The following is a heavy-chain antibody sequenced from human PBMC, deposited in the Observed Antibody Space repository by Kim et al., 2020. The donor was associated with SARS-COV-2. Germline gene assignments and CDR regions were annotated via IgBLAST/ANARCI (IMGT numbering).Heavy chain of an antibody. CDR3: TRPPGYYRGDSDY. Sequence: YAASVKGRFTISRDDSKNTAYLQMNSLKTEDTAVYYCTRPPGYYRGDSDYWGQGTLVTVSS. J-gene: IGHJ4*02. V-gene: IGHV3-73*01. D-gene: IGHD3-3*01.